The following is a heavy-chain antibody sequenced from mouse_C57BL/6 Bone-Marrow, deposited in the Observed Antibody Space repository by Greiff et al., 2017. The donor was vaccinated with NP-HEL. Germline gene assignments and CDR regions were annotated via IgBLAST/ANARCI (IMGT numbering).Heavy chain of an antibody. J-gene: IGHJ2*01. V-gene: IGHV2-9-1*01. Sequence: VQLQESGPGLVAPSQSLSITCTVSGFSLTSYAISWVRQPPGKGLEWLGVIWTGGGTNYNSALKSRLSISKDNSKSQVFLKMNSLQTDDTARYYCARHYYGSSPYYFDYWGQGTTLTVSS. CDR3: ARHYYGSSPYYFDY. D-gene: IGHD1-1*01. CDR1: GFSLTSYA. CDR2: IWTGGGT.